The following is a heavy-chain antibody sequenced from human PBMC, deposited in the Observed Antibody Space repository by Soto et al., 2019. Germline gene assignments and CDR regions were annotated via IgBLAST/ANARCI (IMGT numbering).Heavy chain of an antibody. D-gene: IGHD3-10*01. CDR1: GFTFSSYG. CDR2: ISYDGSNK. J-gene: IGHJ4*02. Sequence: PGGSLRLSCAASGFTFSSYGMHWVRQAPGKGLEWVAVISYDGSNKYYADSVKGRFTISRDNSKNTLYLQMNSLRAEDTAVYYCANSDGLVAGEVMGYWGQGTLVTVSS. CDR3: ANSDGLVAGEVMGY. V-gene: IGHV3-30*18.